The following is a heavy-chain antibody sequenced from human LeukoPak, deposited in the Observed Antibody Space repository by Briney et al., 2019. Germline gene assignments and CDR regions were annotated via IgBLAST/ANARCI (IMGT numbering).Heavy chain of an antibody. CDR2: ISAYNGNT. CDR3: ARDLDYDILIGHVVGAFDI. Sequence: ASVKVSCKASGYTFTSYGISWVRQAPGQGLEWMGWISAYNGNTNYAQKLQGRVTMTTDTSTSTAYMELRSLRSDDTAVYYCARDLDYDILIGHVVGAFDIWGQGTMVTVSS. V-gene: IGHV1-18*01. D-gene: IGHD3-9*01. J-gene: IGHJ3*02. CDR1: GYTFTSYG.